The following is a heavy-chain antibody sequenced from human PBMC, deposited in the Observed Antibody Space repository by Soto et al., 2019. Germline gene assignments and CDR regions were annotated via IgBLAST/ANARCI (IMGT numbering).Heavy chain of an antibody. D-gene: IGHD5-18*01. J-gene: IGHJ4*02. CDR2: ISYDGSNK. CDR3: AKDPSLDTNFFDY. CDR1: GFTFSSYG. Sequence: QVQLVESGGGVVQPGRSLRLSCAASGFTFSSYGMHWVRQAPGKGLEWVAVISYDGSNKYYADSVKGRFTISRDNSKNTLYLHMNSLRAEDTAVYYCAKDPSLDTNFFDYWGKRTLVTVSS. V-gene: IGHV3-30*18.